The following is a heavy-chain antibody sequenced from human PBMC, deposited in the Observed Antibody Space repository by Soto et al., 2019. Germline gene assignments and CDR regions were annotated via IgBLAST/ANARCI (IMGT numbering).Heavy chain of an antibody. J-gene: IGHJ6*02. CDR1: GYTLTELS. D-gene: IGHD2-2*02. V-gene: IGHV1-24*01. CDR2: FDPEDGET. Sequence: ASVKVSCKVSGYTLTELSMHWVRQAPGKGLEWTGGFDPEDGETIYAQKFQGRVTMTEDTSTDTAYMELSSLRSEDTAVYYCATRGNTRSYYYYYGMDVWGQGATVTVS. CDR3: ATRGNTRSYYYYYGMDV.